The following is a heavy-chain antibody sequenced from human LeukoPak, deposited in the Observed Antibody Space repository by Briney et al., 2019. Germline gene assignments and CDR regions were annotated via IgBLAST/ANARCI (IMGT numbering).Heavy chain of an antibody. Sequence: GASVKVSCKASGGTFSSYAISWVRQAPGQGLEWMGGIIPIFGTANYAQKSQGRVTITADKSTSTAYMELSSLRSEDTAVYYCARSRPKDAFDIWGQGTMVTVSS. CDR2: IIPIFGTA. CDR3: ARSRPKDAFDI. V-gene: IGHV1-69*06. J-gene: IGHJ3*02. CDR1: GGTFSSYA.